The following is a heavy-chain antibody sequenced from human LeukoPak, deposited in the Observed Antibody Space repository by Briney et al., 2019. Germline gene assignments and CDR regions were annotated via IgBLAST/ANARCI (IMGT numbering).Heavy chain of an antibody. D-gene: IGHD3-22*01. V-gene: IGHV3-21*01. J-gene: IGHJ6*02. CDR1: GFTVNNNY. CDR2: ISSSSSYI. Sequence: GGSLRLSCVASGFTVNNNYMNWVRQAPGKGLEWVSSISSSSSYIYYADSVKGRFTISRDNAKNSLYLQMNSLRAEDTAVYYCAKDLDRRSYYDSSGSPGGMDVWGQGTTVTVSS. CDR3: AKDLDRRSYYDSSGSPGGMDV.